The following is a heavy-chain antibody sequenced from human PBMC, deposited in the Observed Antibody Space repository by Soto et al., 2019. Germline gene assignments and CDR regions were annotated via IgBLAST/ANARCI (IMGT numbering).Heavy chain of an antibody. J-gene: IGHJ4*02. CDR2: IYYSGST. Sequence: SETLSLTCTVSVGSISSGDYYWSWIRQPPGKGLEWIGYIYYSGSTYYNPSLKSRVTISVDTSKNQFSLKLSSVTAADTAVYYCAGRDYYDSSGYFSGAFDYWGQGTLVTVSS. CDR1: VGSISSGDYY. D-gene: IGHD3-22*01. CDR3: AGRDYYDSSGYFSGAFDY. V-gene: IGHV4-30-4*01.